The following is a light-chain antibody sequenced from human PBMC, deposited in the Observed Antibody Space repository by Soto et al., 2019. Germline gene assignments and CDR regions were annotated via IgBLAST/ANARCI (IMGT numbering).Light chain of an antibody. V-gene: IGKV3-20*01. CDR2: DAS. J-gene: IGKJ5*01. CDR3: QQYGDSLLT. Sequence: EIVLTQSPGTLSLSPGERATLSCRASQSVSSNYLTWYQKKPGQAPRLLIYDASTRATGVPDRFSGSGSGTDFTLTISRLEPEDFAVYYCQQYGDSLLTFGQGTRLEIK. CDR1: QSVSSNY.